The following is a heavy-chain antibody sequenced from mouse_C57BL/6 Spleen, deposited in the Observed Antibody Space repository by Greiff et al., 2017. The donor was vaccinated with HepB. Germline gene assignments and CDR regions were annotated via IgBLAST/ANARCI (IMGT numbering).Heavy chain of an antibody. D-gene: IGHD2-14*01. CDR3: AREGLYGYDGDWYFDV. Sequence: QVQLQQSDAELVKPGASVKISCKVSGYTFTDHTIHWMKQRPEQGLEWIGYIYPRDGSTKYNEKFKGKATWTADKSSSTAYMQLNSLTSEDSAVYFGAREGLYGYDGDWYFDVWGTGTTVTVSS. CDR1: GYTFTDHT. V-gene: IGHV1-78*01. J-gene: IGHJ1*03. CDR2: IYPRDGST.